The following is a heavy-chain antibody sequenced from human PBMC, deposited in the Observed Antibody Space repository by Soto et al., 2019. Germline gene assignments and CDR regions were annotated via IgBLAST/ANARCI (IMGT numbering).Heavy chain of an antibody. CDR2: INHSGST. CDR3: ARSSAGYYIR. J-gene: IGHJ4*02. Sequence: QVQLQQWGAGLLKPSETLSLTCAVYGGSFSGYYWSWIRQPPGKGLEWIGEINHSGSTNFNPSLKSRVTISVDTSKNQFSLKLSSVTAADTAVYCCARSSAGYYIRWGQGTLVTVSS. CDR1: GGSFSGYY. D-gene: IGHD3-9*01. V-gene: IGHV4-34*01.